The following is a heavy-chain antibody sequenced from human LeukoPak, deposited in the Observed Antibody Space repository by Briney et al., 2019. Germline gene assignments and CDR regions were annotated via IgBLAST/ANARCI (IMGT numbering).Heavy chain of an antibody. CDR2: VSGSGAYT. D-gene: IGHD5-24*01. Sequence: PGGSLRLSCAASGFTFRSYEINWVRQAPGKGLEWVSAVSGSGAYTYYADSVKGRFTISRDNSKNTLYLQMNSLRAEDTAIYYCARLAQVGDGYTYGYFDYWGQGTLVTASS. V-gene: IGHV3-23*01. CDR3: ARLAQVGDGYTYGYFDY. J-gene: IGHJ4*02. CDR1: GFTFRSYE.